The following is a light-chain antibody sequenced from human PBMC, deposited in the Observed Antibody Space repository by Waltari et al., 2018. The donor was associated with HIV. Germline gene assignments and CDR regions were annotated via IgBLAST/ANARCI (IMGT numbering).Light chain of an antibody. V-gene: IGLV1-40*01. CDR3: QSYDSSFSGAV. J-gene: IGLJ2*01. Sequence: QSVLTQPPSVSGAPGQRVTVPCTGSSSNLGAGFDVHWYQQIPGTAPKLLISANNNRPSGVPDRFSGSKSGATASLAITGLQPEDEADYYCQSYDSSFSGAVFGGGTKLTVL. CDR2: ANN. CDR1: SSNLGAGFD.